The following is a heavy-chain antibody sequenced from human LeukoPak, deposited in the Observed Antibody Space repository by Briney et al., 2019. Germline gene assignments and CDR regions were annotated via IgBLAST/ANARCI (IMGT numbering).Heavy chain of an antibody. CDR1: GFTFSTYA. CDR2: IWYNGKNK. CDR3: ATLTGVYSSGWLDY. J-gene: IGHJ4*02. Sequence: GGSLRLSCAASGFTFSTYAMHWVRQAPGKGLEWVAMIWYNGKNKHYADSVKGRFTISRDNSKNTLYLQMNSLRAEDTAVYYCATLTGVYSSGWLDYWGQGTLVTVSS. D-gene: IGHD6-19*01. V-gene: IGHV3-33*01.